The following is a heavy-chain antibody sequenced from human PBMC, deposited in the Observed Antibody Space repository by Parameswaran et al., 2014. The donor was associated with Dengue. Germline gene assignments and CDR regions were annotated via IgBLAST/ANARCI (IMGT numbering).Heavy chain of an antibody. Sequence: WVRQAPGQGLEWMGWISAYSGYTDYAQNFQGRVTMTTDTSTSTAYLEVRGLRSDDTAVYYCARVGANWNAYADFWGQGTLVTVSS. D-gene: IGHD1-1*01. V-gene: IGHV1-18*01. CDR2: ISAYSGYT. CDR3: ARVGANWNAYADF. J-gene: IGHJ4*02.